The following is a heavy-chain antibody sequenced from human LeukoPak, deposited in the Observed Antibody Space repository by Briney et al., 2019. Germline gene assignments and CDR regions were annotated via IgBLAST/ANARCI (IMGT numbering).Heavy chain of an antibody. D-gene: IGHD3-10*01. CDR1: GFTFSSYA. V-gene: IGHV3-23*01. J-gene: IGHJ6*02. CDR3: ANASPKSLLWFGELLARGYYGLDV. Sequence: GGSLRLSCAASGFTFSSYAMSWVRQAPGKGLEWVSAISGSGGSTYYADSVKGRFTISRDNSKNTLYLQMNSLRAEDTAVYYCANASPKSLLWFGELLARGYYGLDVWGQGTTVTVSS. CDR2: ISGSGGST.